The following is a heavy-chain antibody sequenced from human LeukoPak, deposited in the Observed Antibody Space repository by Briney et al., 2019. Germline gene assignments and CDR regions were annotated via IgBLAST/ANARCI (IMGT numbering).Heavy chain of an antibody. CDR3: ARRGKQQLVVSAFDI. CDR2: IYPSDSDT. D-gene: IGHD6-13*01. V-gene: IGHV5-51*01. CDR1: GYSFTNYW. Sequence: GESLKISCKASGYSFTNYWIGWVRQMPGKGLEWMGIIYPSDSDTRYSPSFQGQVTISADKSISTAYLQWSSLRASDTAMYYCARRGKQQLVVSAFDIWGQGTMVTVSS. J-gene: IGHJ3*02.